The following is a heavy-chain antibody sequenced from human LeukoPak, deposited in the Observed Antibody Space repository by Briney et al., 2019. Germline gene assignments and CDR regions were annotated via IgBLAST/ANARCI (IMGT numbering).Heavy chain of an antibody. CDR1: GYTFTSFA. Sequence: ASVKVSCKASGYTFTSFAIHWVRQAPGQRLEWMGWINAGNGNTKYSQKFQGRVTGTRDTSASTAYMELRSLRSDDTAVYYCARPAKGYFDWSFRDWFDPWGQGALVTVSS. D-gene: IGHD3-9*01. V-gene: IGHV1-3*01. CDR3: ARPAKGYFDWSFRDWFDP. J-gene: IGHJ5*02. CDR2: INAGNGNT.